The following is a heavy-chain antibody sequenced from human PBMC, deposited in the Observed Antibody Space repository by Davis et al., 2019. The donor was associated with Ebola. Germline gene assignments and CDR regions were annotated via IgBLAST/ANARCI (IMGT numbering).Heavy chain of an antibody. D-gene: IGHD2-15*01. CDR3: AAGGIGGGFDI. Sequence: ASVKVSCKASGYTFTGYYMHWVRQAPGQGLEWMGRINPNSGGTNYAQKFQGRVTMTRDTSISTAYMELSSLRSEDTAIYYCAAGGIGGGFDIWGQGTMVTVSS. J-gene: IGHJ3*02. V-gene: IGHV1-2*06. CDR1: GYTFTGYY. CDR2: INPNSGGT.